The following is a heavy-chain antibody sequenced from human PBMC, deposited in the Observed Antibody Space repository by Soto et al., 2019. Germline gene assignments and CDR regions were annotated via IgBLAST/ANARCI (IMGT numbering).Heavy chain of an antibody. CDR3: ARDSLAVSGRDYYYTGMDV. CDR1: TFSFSAYW. V-gene: IGHV3-7*01. J-gene: IGHJ6*02. Sequence: EVQLVESGGGLVQPGGSLRLSCAASTFSFSAYWMTWVRQAPGKGLEWLANIKQDGSETYYVDSVKGRFTISRDNAKNSLYLQMNSLRAEDTAVYFCARDSLAVSGRDYYYTGMDVWGQGTTVTVSS. D-gene: IGHD6-19*01. CDR2: IKQDGSET.